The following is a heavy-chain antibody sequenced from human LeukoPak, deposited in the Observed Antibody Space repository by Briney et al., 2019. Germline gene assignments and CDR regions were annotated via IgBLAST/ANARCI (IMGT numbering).Heavy chain of an antibody. J-gene: IGHJ4*02. Sequence: GGSLRLSCAPSGFTVSSNYMSWVRQAPGKGLEWVSIIYGAGNTNYADSVRGRFNISRDNSKNTLYLQMNSLRAEDTAVYYCTTHAGHTAYELLNFDFWGQGTPVTVSS. CDR2: IYGAGNT. CDR1: GFTVSSNY. CDR3: TTHAGHTAYELLNFDF. V-gene: IGHV3-53*01. D-gene: IGHD2-15*01.